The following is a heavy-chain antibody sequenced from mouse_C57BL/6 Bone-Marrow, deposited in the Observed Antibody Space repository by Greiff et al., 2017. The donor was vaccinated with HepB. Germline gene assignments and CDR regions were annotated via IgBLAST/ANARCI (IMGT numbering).Heavy chain of an antibody. CDR2: INPNNGGT. Sequence: EVQLQQSGPELVKPGASVKISCKASGYTFTDYYMNWVKQSHGKSLEWIGDINPNNGGTSYNQKCKGKATLTVDKSSSTAYMELRSLTSEDSAVYYCARWGRGDFDDWGQGTTLTVSS. CDR3: ARWGRGDFDD. J-gene: IGHJ2*01. V-gene: IGHV1-26*01. D-gene: IGHD1-1*01. CDR1: GYTFTDYY.